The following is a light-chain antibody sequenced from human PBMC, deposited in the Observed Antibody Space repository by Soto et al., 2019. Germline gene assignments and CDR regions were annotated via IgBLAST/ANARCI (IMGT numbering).Light chain of an antibody. J-gene: IGLJ1*01. CDR3: GSYTTSTARFV. CDR2: EVS. CDR1: SSDVGNYDR. V-gene: IGLV2-18*02. Sequence: QSALTQPPSVSGSPGQSVTIPCTGTSSDVGNYDRVSWYHQAPGTAPKLMIYEVSNRPSGVPARFSGSKSGNTASLSISGLQAEGEGDYYCGSYTTSTARFVFGTGTKLTVL.